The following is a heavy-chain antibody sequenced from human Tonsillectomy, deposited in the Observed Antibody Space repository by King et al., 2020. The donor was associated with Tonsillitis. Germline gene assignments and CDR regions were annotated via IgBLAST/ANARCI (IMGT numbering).Heavy chain of an antibody. CDR1: GFTFSNYW. V-gene: IGHV3-7*03. Sequence: VQLVESGGGLVQPGGSLRLSCVASGFTFSNYWMSWVRQAPGKGLEWVANIKQDGSEKYYVDSVKGRFTISRDNARNSLYVQMNSLRAEDTAVYYCARIRGFDLGDYCYGMDVWGQGTTVTVSS. CDR2: IKQDGSEK. D-gene: IGHD3-10*01. CDR3: ARIRGFDLGDYCYGMDV. J-gene: IGHJ6*02.